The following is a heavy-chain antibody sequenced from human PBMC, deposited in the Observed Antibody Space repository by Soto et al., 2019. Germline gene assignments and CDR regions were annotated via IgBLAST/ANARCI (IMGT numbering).Heavy chain of an antibody. J-gene: IGHJ6*02. D-gene: IGHD4-4*01. Sequence: WETLSLTCTVSGGSISRYYWSWIRQPPGKGLEWIGYVFYTGRANYNASLKSRVSTSLDTSNYQFSLKLSSVAAADTAVYYCARDGDGRMTTNPYYYNGMDVWGPGTTVTVSS. CDR2: VFYTGRA. CDR1: GGSISRYY. CDR3: ARDGDGRMTTNPYYYNGMDV. V-gene: IGHV4-59*01.